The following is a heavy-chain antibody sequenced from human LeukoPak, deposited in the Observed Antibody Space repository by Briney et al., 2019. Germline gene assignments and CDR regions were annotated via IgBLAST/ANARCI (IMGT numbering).Heavy chain of an antibody. CDR2: INTDGTVT. J-gene: IGHJ4*02. CDR3: ATKQWLAPPPDS. CDR1: GFTFSKYW. Sequence: GGSLRLSCAASGFTFSKYWMLWVRHAPGKGLESVSRINTDGTVTMYADSVKGRFTVSRDNADNTMFLQMNSVRDEDTAVYYCATKQWLAPPPDSWGQGTPVTVSS. D-gene: IGHD6-19*01. V-gene: IGHV3-74*03.